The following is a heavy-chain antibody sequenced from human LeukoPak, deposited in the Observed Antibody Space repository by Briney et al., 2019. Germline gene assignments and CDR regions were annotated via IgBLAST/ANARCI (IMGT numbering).Heavy chain of an antibody. CDR1: GFSLSTSGVG. V-gene: IGHV2-5*01. CDR3: AHRLGESMITFGGVIEGDAFDI. Sequence: SGPTLVNPTQTLTLTCTFSGFSLSTSGVGVGWIRQPPGKALEWLALIYWNDDKRYSPSLKSRLTITKDTSKNQVVLTMTNMDPVDTATYYCAHRLGESMITFGGVIEGDAFDIWGQGTMVTVSS. CDR2: IYWNDDK. J-gene: IGHJ3*02. D-gene: IGHD3-16*02.